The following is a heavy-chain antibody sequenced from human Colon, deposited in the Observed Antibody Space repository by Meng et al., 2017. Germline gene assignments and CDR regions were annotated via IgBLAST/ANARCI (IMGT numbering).Heavy chain of an antibody. CDR2: IYESGIA. V-gene: IGHV4-30-2*01. CDR3: ARVGYCVNGVCYQTLGH. CDR1: GASINSTGFS. J-gene: IGHJ4*02. D-gene: IGHD2-8*01. Sequence: QLLESGPGVVKPSQTLSLPCSVSGASINSTGFSWNWVRQPPGKGLEWSGYIYESGIAYYNPSLKSRVTISLDRSKNQFSLNMTSVTAADTAVYFCARVGYCVNGVCYQTLGHWSQGTLVTVSS.